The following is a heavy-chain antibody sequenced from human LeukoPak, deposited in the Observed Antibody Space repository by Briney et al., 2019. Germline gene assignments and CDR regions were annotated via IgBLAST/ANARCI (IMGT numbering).Heavy chain of an antibody. Sequence: GGPLRLSCVASGFTFSSYAMSWVRQAPARGLEWVASLRGDGSTFYADSVKGRFTLSRDESRNTVYLQLTYLRVEDTAVYYCAKASWVSSADAVLWGQGTPVTVSS. D-gene: IGHD3-16*01. CDR1: GFTFSSYA. V-gene: IGHV3-23*01. CDR3: AKASWVSSADAVL. J-gene: IGHJ4*02. CDR2: LRGDGST.